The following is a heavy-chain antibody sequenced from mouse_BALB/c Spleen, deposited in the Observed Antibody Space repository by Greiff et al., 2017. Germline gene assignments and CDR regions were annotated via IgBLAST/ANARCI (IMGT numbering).Heavy chain of an antibody. CDR2: IYPGSGST. CDR1: GYTFTNYW. D-gene: IGHD1-2*01. J-gene: IGHJ3*01. V-gene: IGHV1-63*02. CDR3: TRDGYLFAY. Sequence: QVQLQQSGAELVRPGTSVKISCKASGYTFTNYWLGWVKQRPGQGLEWIGNIYPGSGSTNYDEKFKSKATLTVDTSSSTAYMQLSSLTSEDSAVYYCTRDGYLFAYWGQGTLVTVSA.